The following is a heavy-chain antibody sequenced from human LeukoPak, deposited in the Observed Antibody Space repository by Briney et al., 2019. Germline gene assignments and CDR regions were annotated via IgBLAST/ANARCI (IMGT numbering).Heavy chain of an antibody. CDR3: ATSYTSVDILTGYYLDY. CDR2: INPNSGGT. J-gene: IGHJ4*02. D-gene: IGHD3-9*01. Sequence: ASVKVSCKASGYTFTGYYMHWVRQAPGQGLEWMAWINPNSGGTNYAQKFQGRVTMTRDTSISTAYMELSRLRSDDTAVYYCATSYTSVDILTGYYLDYWGQGTLVTVSS. CDR1: GYTFTGYY. V-gene: IGHV1-2*02.